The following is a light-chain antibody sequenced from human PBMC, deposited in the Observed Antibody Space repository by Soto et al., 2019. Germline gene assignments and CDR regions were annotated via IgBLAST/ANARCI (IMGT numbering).Light chain of an antibody. V-gene: IGKV1-39*01. CDR1: QSISTY. J-gene: IGKJ2*01. CDR3: QQSYSVPYT. Sequence: DIQMTQSPSTLSGSVGDRVTITCRASQSISTYLNWYQYKPGKAPKLLIHAASSLQSGVPSRFSGSGSGTDFTLTISSLQPEDCATYYCQQSYSVPYTFGQGTKLEIK. CDR2: AAS.